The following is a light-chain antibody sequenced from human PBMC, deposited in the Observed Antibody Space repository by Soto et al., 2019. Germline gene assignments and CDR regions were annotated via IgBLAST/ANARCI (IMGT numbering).Light chain of an antibody. J-gene: IGKJ1*01. CDR1: QSISSW. V-gene: IGKV1-5*03. CDR2: KAS. CDR3: QRYNSYWT. Sequence: DIQMTHSPSTLSASVGDIVTITCRASQSISSWLAWYQQKPGKAPKLLIYKASSLESGVPSRFSGSGSGTEFTLTISSLQPDDFATYYCQRYNSYWTFGQGTKVDIK.